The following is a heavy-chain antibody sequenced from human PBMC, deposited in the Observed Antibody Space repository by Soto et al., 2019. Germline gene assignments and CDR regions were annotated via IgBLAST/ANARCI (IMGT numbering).Heavy chain of an antibody. V-gene: IGHV3-23*01. CDR3: ARDKLLWFGEGLYMDV. CDR1: GFTFSTYA. D-gene: IGHD3-10*01. J-gene: IGHJ6*02. Sequence: GGSLRLSCAGSGFTFSTYAMSWVRQAPGKGLEWVSGISGSGGSTHYADSVKGRFTISRDNSKNTLYLEMNSLRAEDTAVYYCARDKLLWFGEGLYMDVWGQGTTVTVSS. CDR2: ISGSGGST.